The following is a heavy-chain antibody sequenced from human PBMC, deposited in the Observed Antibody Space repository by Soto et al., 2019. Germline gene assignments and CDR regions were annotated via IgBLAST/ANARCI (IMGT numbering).Heavy chain of an antibody. D-gene: IGHD2-21*02. V-gene: IGHV5-51*01. J-gene: IGHJ4*02. CDR2: IYPGDSDA. Sequence: PGESLKISCKGSGYSFTSYWIGWVRQMPGKGLEWMGVIYPGDSDARYSPSFRGQVTISVDKSITTAHLQWSSLRASDTAMYYCARPGGYDWYYHFDYLGQGTLVTVSS. CDR1: GYSFTSYW. CDR3: ARPGGYDWYYHFDY.